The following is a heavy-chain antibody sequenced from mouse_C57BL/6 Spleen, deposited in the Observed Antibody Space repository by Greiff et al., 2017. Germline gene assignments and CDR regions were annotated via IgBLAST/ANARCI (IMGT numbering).Heavy chain of an antibody. CDR3: AREGAGTDY. J-gene: IGHJ2*01. CDR1: GYSITSGYY. CDR2: ISYDGSN. V-gene: IGHV3-6*01. Sequence: VQLKESGPGLVKPSQSLSLTCSVTGYSITSGYYWNWIRQSPGNKLEWMGYISYDGSNNYNPALKNRISITRDPSKNQFFLKLNSVTTEDTATYYCAREGAGTDYWGQGTTLTVSS. D-gene: IGHD4-1*01.